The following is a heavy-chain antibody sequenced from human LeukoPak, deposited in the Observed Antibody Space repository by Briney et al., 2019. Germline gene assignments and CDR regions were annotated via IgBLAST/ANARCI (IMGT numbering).Heavy chain of an antibody. V-gene: IGHV3-30*01. CDR3: ARDCGGDCYSGTFDY. D-gene: IGHD2-21*02. J-gene: IGHJ4*02. Sequence: PGGSLRLSCAASGFTFSSYAMHWVRQAPGKGLEWVAFISYAGNNKNYADSVKGRFTISRDYSKNTLYVQMNSLRAEDTAVYYCARDCGGDCYSGTFDYWGQGTLVTVSS. CDR1: GFTFSSYA. CDR2: ISYAGNNK.